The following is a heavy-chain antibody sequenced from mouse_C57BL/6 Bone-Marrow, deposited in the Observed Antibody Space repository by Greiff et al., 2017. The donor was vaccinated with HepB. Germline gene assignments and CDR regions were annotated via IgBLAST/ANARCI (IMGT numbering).Heavy chain of an antibody. CDR2: ISSGSSTI. V-gene: IGHV5-17*01. CDR1: GFTFSDYG. CDR3: ARGPDYYGSSPWYFDV. D-gene: IGHD1-1*01. J-gene: IGHJ1*03. Sequence: EVNVVESGGGLVKPGGSLKLSCAASGFTFSDYGMHWVRQAPEKGLEWVAYISSGSSTIYYADTVKGRFTISRDNAKNTLFLQMTSLRSEDTAMYYCARGPDYYGSSPWYFDVWGTGTTVTVSS.